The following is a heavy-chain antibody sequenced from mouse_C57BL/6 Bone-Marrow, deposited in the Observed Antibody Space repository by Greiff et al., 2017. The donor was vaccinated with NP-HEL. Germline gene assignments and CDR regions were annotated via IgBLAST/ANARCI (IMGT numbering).Heavy chain of an antibody. CDR2: INTNTGST. J-gene: IGHJ2*01. CDR1: GYTFTSYW. Sequence: QVQLQQPGGELVKPGGSVKLSCEASGYTFTSYWMHWVKQRPGQGLEWIGMINTNTGSTKYNEKFTSKATLTVDKASRTAYMQVSSLTSEDTAVYYCARGASNSVDYWGQGTTLTVSS. V-gene: IGHV1-64*01. D-gene: IGHD2-5*01. CDR3: ARGASNSVDY.